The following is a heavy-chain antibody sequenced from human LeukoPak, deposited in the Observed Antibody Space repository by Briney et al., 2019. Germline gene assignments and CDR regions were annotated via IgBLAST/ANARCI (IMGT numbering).Heavy chain of an antibody. CDR1: GFTFSNYG. CDR2: IRYHGSNK. Sequence: PGGSLRLSCAASGFTFSNYGMHWVRQAPGKGLEWVAFIRYHGSNKYYGDSVKGRFTVSRDNSKNTLYLQMNSLRAEDTAVYYCAKDRYSWEVVDYWGQGTLVTVSS. J-gene: IGHJ4*02. D-gene: IGHD5-18*01. V-gene: IGHV3-30*02. CDR3: AKDRYSWEVVDY.